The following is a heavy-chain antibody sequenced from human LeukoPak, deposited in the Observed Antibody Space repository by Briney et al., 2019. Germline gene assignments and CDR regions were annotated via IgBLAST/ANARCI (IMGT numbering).Heavy chain of an antibody. CDR2: IYHSGST. CDR3: ARDRHMVRGSSWFDP. V-gene: IGHV4-30-2*01. J-gene: IGHJ5*02. D-gene: IGHD3-10*01. CDR1: GGSISSGGYS. Sequence: SQTLSLTCAISGGSISSGGYSWSWIRQPPGKGLEGIGYIYHSGSTYYNPSLKSRVTISVDRSKNQFSLKLSSVTAADTAVYYCARDRHMVRGSSWFDPWGQGTLVTVSS.